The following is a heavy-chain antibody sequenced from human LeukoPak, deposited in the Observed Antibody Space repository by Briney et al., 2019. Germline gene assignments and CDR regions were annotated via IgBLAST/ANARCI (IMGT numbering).Heavy chain of an antibody. CDR3: ARVHHLYYYDSSGAFDY. J-gene: IGHJ4*02. V-gene: IGHV1-18*04. CDR2: ISAYNGNT. CDR1: GYTFTSNY. D-gene: IGHD3-22*01. Sequence: ASVTVSCKAFGYTFTSNYMHWMRQAPGQGLEWMGWISAYNGNTNYAQKLQGRVTMTTDTSTSTAYMELRSLRSDDTAVYYCARVHHLYYYDSSGAFDYWGQGTLVTVSS.